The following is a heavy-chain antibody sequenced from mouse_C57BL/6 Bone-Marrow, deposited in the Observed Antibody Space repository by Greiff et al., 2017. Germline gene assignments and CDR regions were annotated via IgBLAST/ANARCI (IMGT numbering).Heavy chain of an antibody. CDR1: GYSFTSYC. Sequence: VQLQQPGAELVMPGASVSLSCTASGYSFTSYCLPWVKQRPGQGLEWIGEFDPSDSSPNYNQKFKGKSTLTVGKSSSTAYMQLSSLTSADSAVYYCARGGNSMVTTKGFAYGGQGTLVTVAA. J-gene: IGHJ3*01. D-gene: IGHD2-1*01. CDR2: FDPSDSSP. CDR3: ARGGNSMVTTKGFAY. V-gene: IGHV1-69*01.